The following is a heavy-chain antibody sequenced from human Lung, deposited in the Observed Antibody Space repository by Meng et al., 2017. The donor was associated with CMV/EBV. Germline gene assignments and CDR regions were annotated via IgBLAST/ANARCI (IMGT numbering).Heavy chain of an antibody. D-gene: IGHD1-14*01. CDR1: GGSISSYY. CDR3: ARDGPAGAPK. CDR2: IYYSGST. V-gene: IGHV4-59*01. Sequence: SETLSLTCTVSGGSISSYYWSWIRQPPGKGLEWIGYIYYSGSTNYNPSLKSRVTISVDTSKNQFSLKLSSVTAADTAVYYCARDGPAGAPKWGQGTLVTVSS. J-gene: IGHJ4*02.